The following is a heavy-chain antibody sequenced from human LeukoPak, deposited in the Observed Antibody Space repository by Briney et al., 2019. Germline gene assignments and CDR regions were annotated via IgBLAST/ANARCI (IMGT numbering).Heavy chain of an antibody. CDR2: IIPIFGTA. V-gene: IGHV1-69*13. CDR1: GGTFISYA. CDR3: ARGPPYIAAAALWFDP. D-gene: IGHD6-13*01. J-gene: IGHJ5*02. Sequence: ASVKVSCKASGGTFISYAISWVRQAPGQGLEWMGGIIPIFGTANYAQKFQGRVTITADEPTSTAYMELSSLRSEDTAVYYCARGPPYIAAAALWFDPWGQGTLVTVSS.